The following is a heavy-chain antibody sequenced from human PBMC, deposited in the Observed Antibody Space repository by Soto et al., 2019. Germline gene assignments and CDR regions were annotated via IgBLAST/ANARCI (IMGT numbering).Heavy chain of an antibody. CDR1: GFSLSTSGVG. J-gene: IGHJ4*02. CDR3: AHTSSWYRGPDY. D-gene: IGHD6-13*01. V-gene: IGHV2-5*02. Sequence: QITLKESGPTLVKPTQTLTLTCTFSGFSLSTSGVGVSWIRQPPGKALEWLALIYWDDDKRYRPSLRSRLTITKDTSKNQVVLTKPNMDPVDTATYYCAHTSSWYRGPDYWGQGTLVTVSS. CDR2: IYWDDDK.